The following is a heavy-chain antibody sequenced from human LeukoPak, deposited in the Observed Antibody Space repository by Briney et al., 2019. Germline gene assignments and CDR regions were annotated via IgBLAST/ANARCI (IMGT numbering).Heavy chain of an antibody. J-gene: IGHJ4*02. Sequence: PGGSLRLSCAASGFTFSSYSMNWVRQAPGKGLEWVSSISSSSSYIYYADSVKGRFTISRDNAKNSLYLQMNSLRAEDTAVYYCARVLIAARPRYFDYWGQGTLVTVSS. CDR1: GFTFSSYS. CDR3: ARVLIAARPRYFDY. CDR2: ISSSSSYI. D-gene: IGHD6-6*01. V-gene: IGHV3-21*01.